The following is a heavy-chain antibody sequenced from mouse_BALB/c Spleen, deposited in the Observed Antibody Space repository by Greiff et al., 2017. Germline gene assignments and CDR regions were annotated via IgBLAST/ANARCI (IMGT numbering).Heavy chain of an antibody. J-gene: IGHJ2*01. Sequence: QVQLQQPGAELVKPGASVKLSCKASGYTFTSYWMHWVKQRPGQGLEWIGEINPSNGRTNYNEKFKSKATLTVDKSSSTAYMQLSSLTSEDSAVYYCAREGAFITTVVAGKYFDYWGQGTTLTVSS. CDR3: AREGAFITTVVAGKYFDY. CDR2: INPSNGRT. CDR1: GYTFTSYW. D-gene: IGHD1-1*01. V-gene: IGHV1S81*02.